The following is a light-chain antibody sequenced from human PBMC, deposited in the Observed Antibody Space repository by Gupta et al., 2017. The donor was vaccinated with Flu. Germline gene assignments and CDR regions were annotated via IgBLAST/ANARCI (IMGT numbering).Light chain of an antibody. CDR2: WAS. CDR3: QQYYSPPWT. Sequence: LGERATINCKSSQSVLYSSNNKNYLAWYQQKPGQPPQLLIYWASTRESGVPDRFSGSGSGTDFTLTITSLQAEDAAVYYCQQYYSPPWTFGQGTKVEIK. J-gene: IGKJ1*01. CDR1: QSVLYSSNNKNY. V-gene: IGKV4-1*01.